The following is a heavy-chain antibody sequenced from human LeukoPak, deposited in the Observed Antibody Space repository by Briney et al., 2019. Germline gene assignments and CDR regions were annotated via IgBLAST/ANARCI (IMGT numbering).Heavy chain of an antibody. D-gene: IGHD3-22*01. V-gene: IGHV4-59*01. CDR2: IYYSGST. CDR1: GGSISSYY. Sequence: SETLSLTCTVSGGSISSYYWSWLRQPPGKGLEWIGYIYYSGSTNYNPSLKSRVTISVDTSKNQFPLKLSSVTAADTAVYYCARGKSYYDSGGSACYAFDIWGQGTMVTVSS. CDR3: ARGKSYYDSGGSACYAFDI. J-gene: IGHJ3*02.